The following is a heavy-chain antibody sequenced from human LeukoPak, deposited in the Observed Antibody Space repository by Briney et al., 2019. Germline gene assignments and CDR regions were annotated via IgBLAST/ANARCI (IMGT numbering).Heavy chain of an antibody. CDR3: AGGIVGATVLDAFDI. D-gene: IGHD1-26*01. V-gene: IGHV1-3*01. CDR1: GYTFTSYA. Sequence: ASVKVSCKASGYTFTSYAMHWVRQAPGQRLEWMGWINAGNGNTKYSQKFQGRVTITRDTPASATYMELSSLRSEDTAVYYCAGGIVGATVLDAFDIWGQGTMVTVSS. CDR2: INAGNGNT. J-gene: IGHJ3*02.